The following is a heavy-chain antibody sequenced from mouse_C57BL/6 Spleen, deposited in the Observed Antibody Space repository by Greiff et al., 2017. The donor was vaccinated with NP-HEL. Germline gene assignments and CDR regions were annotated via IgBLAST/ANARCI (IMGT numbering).Heavy chain of an antibody. V-gene: IGHV14-4*01. CDR1: GFNIKDDY. Sequence: VQLQQSGAELVRPGASVKLSCTASGFNIKDDYMHWVKQRPEQGLEWIGWIDPENGDTEYASKFQGQATITADTSSNTAYLQLSSLTSEDTAVYYCTIYGYDREYYFDYWGQGTTLTVSS. J-gene: IGHJ2*01. D-gene: IGHD2-2*01. CDR3: TIYGYDREYYFDY. CDR2: IDPENGDT.